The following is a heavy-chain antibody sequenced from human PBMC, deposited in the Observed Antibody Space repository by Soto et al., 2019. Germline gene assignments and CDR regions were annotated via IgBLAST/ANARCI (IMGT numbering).Heavy chain of an antibody. D-gene: IGHD3-16*02. CDR1: GGFLSESY. V-gene: IGHV4-34*01. J-gene: IGHJ5*02. CDR2: INHVGGT. CDR3: VRKRYQLPSSVLWLDP. Sequence: SETLSLTCAVYGGFLSESYWTWIRQPPGKGLEWIGEINHVGGTNYNPSLKSRVTMSVDTSQNQFSLRLISVTAADTAMYFCVRKRYQLPSSVLWLDPWGQGTPVTVSS.